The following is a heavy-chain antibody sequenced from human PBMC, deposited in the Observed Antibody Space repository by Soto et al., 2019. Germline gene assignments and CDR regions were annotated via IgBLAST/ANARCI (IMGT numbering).Heavy chain of an antibody. J-gene: IGHJ4*02. D-gene: IGHD5-18*01. CDR2: ISSSSSYI. Sequence: GGSLRLSCAASGFTFSSYSMNWVRQAPGKGLEWVSSISSSSSYIYYADSVKGRFTISRDNAKNTLYLQMNSLRAEDTAVYYCARAGGYSYGLIDYWGQGTLVTVSS. CDR3: ARAGGYSYGLIDY. V-gene: IGHV3-21*01. CDR1: GFTFSSYS.